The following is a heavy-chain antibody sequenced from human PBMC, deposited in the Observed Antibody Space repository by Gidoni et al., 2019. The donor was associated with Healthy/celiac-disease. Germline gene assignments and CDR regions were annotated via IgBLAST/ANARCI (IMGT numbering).Heavy chain of an antibody. Sequence: EVQLVESGGGLVKPGGSLSLSCSASGFTFSSYSMTWVRQAPGKGLEGVSSISSSSSYISYADSVKGRFTISRDNAKNSLYLQMNSLRAEDTAVYYCARDYYGSGSYPAYWGQGTLVTVSS. V-gene: IGHV3-21*01. CDR2: ISSSSSYI. CDR3: ARDYYGSGSYPAY. J-gene: IGHJ4*02. CDR1: GFTFSSYS. D-gene: IGHD3-10*01.